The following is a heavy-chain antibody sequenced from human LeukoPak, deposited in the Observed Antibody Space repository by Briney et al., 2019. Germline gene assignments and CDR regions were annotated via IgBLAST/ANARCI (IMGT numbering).Heavy chain of an antibody. Sequence: ASVKVSCKASGGTFISYAISWVRQAPGQGLEWMGGIIPIFGTANYAQKFQGRVTITADGSTSTAYMELSSLRSEDTAVYYCARETPDYYDSSGYDYWGQGTLVTVSS. D-gene: IGHD3-22*01. CDR1: GGTFISYA. V-gene: IGHV1-69*13. J-gene: IGHJ4*02. CDR2: IIPIFGTA. CDR3: ARETPDYYDSSGYDY.